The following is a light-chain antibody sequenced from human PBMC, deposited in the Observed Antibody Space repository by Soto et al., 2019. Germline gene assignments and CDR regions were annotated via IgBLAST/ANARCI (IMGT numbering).Light chain of an antibody. CDR1: QSISSW. J-gene: IGKJ1*01. CDR2: KAS. Sequence: DIQMTQSPSTLSASVGDRVTITCRASQSISSWLAWYQQKPGKAPKLLIYKASSLESEVPSRFSGSGSGTEFTLTISSLQPDDFATYYCQQYNSLWTFGQGTKVEIK. V-gene: IGKV1-5*03. CDR3: QQYNSLWT.